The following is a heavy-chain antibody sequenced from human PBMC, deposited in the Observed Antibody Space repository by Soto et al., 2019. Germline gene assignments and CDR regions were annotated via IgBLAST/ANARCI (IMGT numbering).Heavy chain of an antibody. CDR1: GGSFSGYY. V-gene: IGHV4-34*01. J-gene: IGHJ6*03. Sequence: SETLSLTCAVYGGSFSGYYWSWIRQPPGKGLEWIGEINHSGSTNYNPSLKSRVTISVDTSKNQFSLKLSSVTAADTAVYYCARGGAVVPAAGDGVRGVSSQHYYYMDVWGKGTTVTVSS. CDR3: ARGGAVVPAAGDGVRGVSSQHYYYMDV. D-gene: IGHD2-2*01. CDR2: INHSGST.